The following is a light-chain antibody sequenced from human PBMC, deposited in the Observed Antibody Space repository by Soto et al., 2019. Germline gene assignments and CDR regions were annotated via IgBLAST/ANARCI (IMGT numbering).Light chain of an antibody. Sequence: AIEMTQSPSSLSASVGDRVTITCRASQGIGSDLAWYQQRPGKAPKLLIYAVSSLQNGVPSRFSGSGASTDFTLTISSLQPEDYATYYCLQDYSYLTFGGGTKVETK. J-gene: IGKJ4*01. CDR3: LQDYSYLT. CDR1: QGIGSD. CDR2: AVS. V-gene: IGKV1-6*01.